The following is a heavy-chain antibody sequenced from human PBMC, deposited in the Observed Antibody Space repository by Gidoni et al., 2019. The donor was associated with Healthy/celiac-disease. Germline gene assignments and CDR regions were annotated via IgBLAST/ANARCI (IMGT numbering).Heavy chain of an antibody. Sequence: QLQLQESGPGLVKPSETLSLTCTVSGGSIRSSSYYWGWIRQPPGKGLEWIGSIYYSGSTYYNPSLKSRVTISVDTSKNQFSLKLSSVTAADTAVYYCARTYYDFWSPRSEGYYFDYWGQGTLVTVSS. CDR2: IYYSGST. CDR1: GGSIRSSSYY. D-gene: IGHD3-3*01. CDR3: ARTYYDFWSPRSEGYYFDY. V-gene: IGHV4-39*01. J-gene: IGHJ4*02.